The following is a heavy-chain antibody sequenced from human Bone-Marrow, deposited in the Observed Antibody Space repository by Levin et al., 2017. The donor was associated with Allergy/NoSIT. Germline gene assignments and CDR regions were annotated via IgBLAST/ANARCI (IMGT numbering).Heavy chain of an antibody. Sequence: KVSCKGSGYSFTSYWISWVRQMPGKGLEWMGRIDPSDSYTNYSPSFQGHVTISADKSISTAYLQWSSLKASDTAMYYCARQAGGYSSSYFDYWGQGTLVTVSS. CDR1: GYSFTSYW. J-gene: IGHJ4*02. V-gene: IGHV5-10-1*01. CDR3: ARQAGGYSSSYFDY. D-gene: IGHD6-6*01. CDR2: IDPSDSYT.